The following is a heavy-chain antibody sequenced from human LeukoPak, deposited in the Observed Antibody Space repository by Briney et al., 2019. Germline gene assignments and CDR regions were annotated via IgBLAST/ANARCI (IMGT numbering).Heavy chain of an antibody. CDR2: IFFTGRT. J-gene: IGHJ4*02. V-gene: IGHV4-31*03. Sequence: SETLSLTCTVSGVSVNCGAYYWSWIRQFPGKGREWIWQIFFTGRTDYNLYLKSRLAISIDTSRDEFSLELSSVSAADTATYYCARDRASGMDYWGQGILVTVSS. CDR3: ARDRASGMDY. D-gene: IGHD3-10*01. CDR1: GVSVNCGAYY.